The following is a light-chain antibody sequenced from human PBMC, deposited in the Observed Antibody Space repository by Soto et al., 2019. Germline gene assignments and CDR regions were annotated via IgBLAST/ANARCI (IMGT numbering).Light chain of an antibody. Sequence: DIVMTQSPDSLAVSRGERATINCKSSQSVLYSSNDKNYLAWYQQKPGQPPKLLIYWASTRESGVPDRFSGSGSGTDFTLTISSLQAEDVAVYYCQQYYSTHTFGGGTKVEIK. J-gene: IGKJ4*01. CDR2: WAS. CDR1: QSVLYSSNDKNY. CDR3: QQYYSTHT. V-gene: IGKV4-1*01.